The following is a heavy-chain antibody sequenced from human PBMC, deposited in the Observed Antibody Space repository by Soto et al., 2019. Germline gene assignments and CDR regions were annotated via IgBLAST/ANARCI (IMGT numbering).Heavy chain of an antibody. Sequence: XXVKVSCKASRSVFRNYGFSWLRQAPGQELDCMGRTTXLLGTXKTAQTLQGRXXITADESXXKVNMELSSLTSEQTAMYYCARGHVDIPGRFNLWGQGTLVTVSS. J-gene: IGHJ5*02. D-gene: IGHD5-12*01. CDR2: TTXLLGTX. CDR3: ARGHVDIPGRFNL. V-gene: IGHV1-69*11. CDR1: RSVFRNYG.